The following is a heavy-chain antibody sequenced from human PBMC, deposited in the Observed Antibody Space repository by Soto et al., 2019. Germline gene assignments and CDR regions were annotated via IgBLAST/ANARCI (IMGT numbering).Heavy chain of an antibody. CDR1: GFTFSDYH. J-gene: IGHJ4*02. CDR2: ISGRGGYT. Sequence: GGSLRLSCAASGFTFSDYHMSWIRQAPGKGLEWISYISGRGGYTNYADSVKGRFTISRDNAKNSLYLQMNSLRAEDTAVYYCVKDPFWGQGTLVTVSS. V-gene: IGHV3-11*06. CDR3: VKDPF.